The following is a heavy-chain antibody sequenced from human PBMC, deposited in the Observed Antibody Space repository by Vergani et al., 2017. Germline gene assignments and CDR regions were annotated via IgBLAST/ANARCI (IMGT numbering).Heavy chain of an antibody. CDR3: ATTAGAICGVGHGEYFDY. J-gene: IGHJ4*02. D-gene: IGHD3-3*01. CDR1: GGTFNSYA. Sequence: QVQLVQSGAEVKKPGSSVKVSCKASGGTFNSYAISWVRQAPGQGLEGMGRIIPIFGTANYAQKFQGRVTITADKSTSTPYMELSSLRSEDTAVYYWATTAGAICGVGHGEYFDYGGQGTLVTVSS. CDR2: IIPIFGTA. V-gene: IGHV1-69*14.